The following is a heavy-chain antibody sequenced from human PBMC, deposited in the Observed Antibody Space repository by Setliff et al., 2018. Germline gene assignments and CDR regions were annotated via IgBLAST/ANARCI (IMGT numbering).Heavy chain of an antibody. V-gene: IGHV4-34*08. J-gene: IGHJ4*02. CDR2: INHSGST. CDR1: ELIFSHTW. D-gene: IGHD2-8*02. CDR3: TVYNTGSSKDHY. Sequence: SETLRLSCAAPELIFSHTWMNWIRQPPGKGLEWIGEINHSGSTNYNPSLKSRVTISVDTSKNQFSLKLSSVTAADTALYYCTVYNTGSSKDHYWGQGTPVTVSS.